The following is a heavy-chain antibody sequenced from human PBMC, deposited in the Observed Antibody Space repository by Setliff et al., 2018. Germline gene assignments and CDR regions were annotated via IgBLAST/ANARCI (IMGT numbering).Heavy chain of an antibody. V-gene: IGHV4-39*01. CDR2: IYYSGST. D-gene: IGHD6-6*01. Sequence: NLSETLSLTCTVSGGSISSSSYYWGWIRQPPGKGLEWIGSIYYSGSTYYNPSLKSRVTISVDTSKNQFSLKLSSVTAADTAVYYCARLSFSSIAARRHFDPWGQGTLVTVSS. CDR3: ARLSFSSIAARRHFDP. J-gene: IGHJ5*02. CDR1: GGSISSSSYY.